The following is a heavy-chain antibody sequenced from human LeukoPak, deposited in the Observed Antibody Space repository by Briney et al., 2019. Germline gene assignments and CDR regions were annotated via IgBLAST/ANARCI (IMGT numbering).Heavy chain of an antibody. CDR1: GGSISSGGYY. V-gene: IGHV4-31*03. Sequence: SETLSLTCTVSGGSISSGGYYWSWLRQHPGTGLEWIGYIYYSGSTYYNPSLKSRVTISVDTSKNQFSLKLSSVTAADTAVYYCARGSLEQLVRTVGFDPWGQGTLVTVSS. CDR3: ARGSLEQLVRTVGFDP. D-gene: IGHD6-6*01. J-gene: IGHJ5*02. CDR2: IYYSGST.